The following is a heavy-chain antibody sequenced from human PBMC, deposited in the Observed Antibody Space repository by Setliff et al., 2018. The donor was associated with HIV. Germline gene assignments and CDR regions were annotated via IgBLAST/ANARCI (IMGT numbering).Heavy chain of an antibody. Sequence: PSETLSLTCAVSGDSVSGYYWSWIRQPAGRGLEWIGRVHNSAGSNYNPSLKSRVTMSVDTAKNQLSLKLTAVSAADTAVYYCARDRIEVLADSPHDVVDIWGRGIMVTVSS. D-gene: IGHD3-22*01. CDR3: ARDRIEVLADSPHDVVDI. J-gene: IGHJ3*02. V-gene: IGHV4-4*07. CDR1: GDSVSGYY. CDR2: VHNSAGS.